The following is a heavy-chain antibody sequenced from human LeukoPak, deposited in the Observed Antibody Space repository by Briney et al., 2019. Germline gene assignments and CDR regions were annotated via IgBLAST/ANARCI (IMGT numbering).Heavy chain of an antibody. Sequence: SETLSLTCTVSGGSISSYYWSWIRQPPGKGLEWIGYIYYSGSTNYNPSLKSRVTISVDTSKNQFSLKLSSVTAADTALYYCASELGNGFNIWGQGTMVTVSS. CDR1: GGSISSYY. CDR2: IYYSGST. CDR3: ASELGNGFNI. V-gene: IGHV4-59*01. J-gene: IGHJ3*02. D-gene: IGHD7-27*01.